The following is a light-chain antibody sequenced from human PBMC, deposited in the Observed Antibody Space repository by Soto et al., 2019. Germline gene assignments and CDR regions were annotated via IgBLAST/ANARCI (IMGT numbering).Light chain of an antibody. J-gene: IGKJ4*01. CDR2: GAS. Sequence: EIVLTQSPGTLSLSPGERATLSCRASQIVSSTYLAWFQQKPGQAPRLLIYGASTRATGSPDRFSGSGSGADFTLTISGLEPEDFGLYYCQQYGVTPPNTFGGGTKVEV. CDR1: QIVSSTY. V-gene: IGKV3-20*01. CDR3: QQYGVTPPNT.